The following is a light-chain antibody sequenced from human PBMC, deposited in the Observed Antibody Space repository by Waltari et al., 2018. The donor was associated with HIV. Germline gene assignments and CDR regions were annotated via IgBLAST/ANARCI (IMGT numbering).Light chain of an antibody. Sequence: SSELTQAPSVSVSPGQTARITCSGDGLPKKYAYWYQQKSGQAPVLVSYDENNRPSGNTERSSGSRSGKMYTLTISGAQVVDEGDYYCYSTDGSCRVVCGGGTKLTVL. J-gene: IGLJ2*01. CDR1: GLPKKY. CDR3: YSTDGSCRVV. CDR2: DEN. V-gene: IGLV3-10*01.